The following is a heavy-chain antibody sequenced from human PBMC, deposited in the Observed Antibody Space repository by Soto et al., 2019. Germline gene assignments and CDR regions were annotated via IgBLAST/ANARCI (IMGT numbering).Heavy chain of an antibody. J-gene: IGHJ5*02. Sequence: QVQLVQSGAEVKKPGASVKVSCKASGYTFTSYYMHWVRQAPGQGLEWMGIINPSGGSTSYAQKFQGRVTMTRDTSTSTVYMELSSLRSEDTAVYYCARGVGYTVTTSHNWFDPWGQGTLVTVSS. D-gene: IGHD4-4*01. V-gene: IGHV1-46*03. CDR3: ARGVGYTVTTSHNWFDP. CDR1: GYTFTSYY. CDR2: INPSGGST.